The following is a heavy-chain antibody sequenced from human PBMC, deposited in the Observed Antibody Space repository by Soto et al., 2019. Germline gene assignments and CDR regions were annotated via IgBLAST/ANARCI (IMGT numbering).Heavy chain of an antibody. J-gene: IGHJ6*02. CDR2: ISYDGSNK. V-gene: IGHV3-30*18. CDR3: AKEQYYDFWSGLPDYYYYYGMDV. CDR1: GFTFSSYG. Sequence: QVQLVESGGGVVQPGRSLRLSCAASGFTFSSYGMHWVRQAPGKGLEWVAVISYDGSNKYYADSVKGRFTISRDNSKNTLYLQLHSLRAEDTAVYYCAKEQYYDFWSGLPDYYYYYGMDVWGQGTTVTVSS. D-gene: IGHD3-3*01.